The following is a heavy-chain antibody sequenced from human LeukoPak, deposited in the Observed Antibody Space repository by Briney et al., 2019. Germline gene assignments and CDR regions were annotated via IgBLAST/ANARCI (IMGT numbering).Heavy chain of an antibody. D-gene: IGHD2-21*02. CDR2: ISSSGDTT. V-gene: IGHV3-11*04. J-gene: IGHJ4*02. CDR1: GFLMSDHY. Sequence: NAGGSLILSCEASGFLMSDHYMNWVRQAPGKGLEWLAYISSSGDTTYYAESVRGRFALSRDDGKNSLTLHMNGLRDDDTAVYYCARESTAFDYWGQGTLVTVSS. CDR3: ARESTAFDY.